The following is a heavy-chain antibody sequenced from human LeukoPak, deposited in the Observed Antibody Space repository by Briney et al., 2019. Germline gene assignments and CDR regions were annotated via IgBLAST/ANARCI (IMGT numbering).Heavy chain of an antibody. V-gene: IGHV4-39*07. D-gene: IGHD3-22*01. Sequence: PSETLSLTCTVSGGSISSSSYYWGRIRQPPGKGLEWIGSIYYSGSTYYNPSLKSRVTISVDTSKNQFSLKLSSVTAADTAVYYCARGDYYDSSGYYTQPGYPPSDAFDIWGQGTMVTVSS. J-gene: IGHJ3*02. CDR2: IYYSGST. CDR1: GGSISSSSYY. CDR3: ARGDYYDSSGYYTQPGYPPSDAFDI.